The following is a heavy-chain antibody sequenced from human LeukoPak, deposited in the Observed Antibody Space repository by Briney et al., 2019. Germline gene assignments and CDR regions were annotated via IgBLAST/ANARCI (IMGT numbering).Heavy chain of an antibody. CDR2: ISASGSAT. Sequence: GGSLRLSCAASGFTVSSNYMSWVRQAPGKGLEWVAAISASGSATSYADSVRGRFTISRDNSKSTTYLQMNSLRAEDTAVFYYAKDLYLRDFWGGYFDYWGQGVPVTVSS. J-gene: IGHJ4*02. D-gene: IGHD3-3*01. CDR1: GFTVSSNY. CDR3: AKDLYLRDFWGGYFDY. V-gene: IGHV3-23*01.